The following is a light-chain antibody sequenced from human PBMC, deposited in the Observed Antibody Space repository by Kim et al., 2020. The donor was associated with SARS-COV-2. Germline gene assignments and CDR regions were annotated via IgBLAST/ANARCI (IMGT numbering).Light chain of an antibody. J-gene: IGLJ3*02. V-gene: IGLV1-44*01. CDR3: APWDDSLNGPV. CDR2: SYN. CDR1: SSNIGSNY. Sequence: QSVVTQPPSVSGTPGQRVTISCSGSSSNIGSNYVHWYQQLPGTAPKLLVFSYNQRPSGVPDRFSASKSGTSASLAISGLQFEDEADYYCAPWDDSLNGPVFGGGTKVTVL.